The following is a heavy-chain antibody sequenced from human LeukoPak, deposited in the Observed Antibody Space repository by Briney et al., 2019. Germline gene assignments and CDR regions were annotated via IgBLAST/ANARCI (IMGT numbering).Heavy chain of an antibody. CDR1: GFTFSNAW. J-gene: IGHJ4*02. V-gene: IGHV3-15*01. CDR2: IKSKTDGWTT. CDR3: NTDGVVVGVTAEDCLDS. D-gene: IGHD2-15*01. Sequence: GGSLRLSCAASGFTFSNAWMTWVRQAPGQGLESVGRIKSKTDGWTTDYAAPVKGRFTISRDDSENTLYLQMNSLKTEDTAVYYCNTDGVVVGVTAEDCLDSWGQGTLVTVSS.